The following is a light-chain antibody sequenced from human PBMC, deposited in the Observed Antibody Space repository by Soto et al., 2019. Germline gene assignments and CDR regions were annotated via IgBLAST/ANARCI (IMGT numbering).Light chain of an antibody. CDR1: QNVNSW. V-gene: IGKV1-5*01. CDR3: QRYNSNSRT. Sequence: DIQMTQSPSTLSASVGDRVTITCRASQNVNSWVAWYQQKPGKAPKFLIYDASNLESGVPSRFSGRGSGTEFTLTISSLPPDYFATDYCQRYNSNSRTFGQGTRV. J-gene: IGKJ1*01. CDR2: DAS.